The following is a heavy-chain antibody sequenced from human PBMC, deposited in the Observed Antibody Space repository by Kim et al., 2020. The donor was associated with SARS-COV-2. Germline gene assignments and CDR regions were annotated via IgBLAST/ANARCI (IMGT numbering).Heavy chain of an antibody. J-gene: IGHJ4*02. D-gene: IGHD6-13*01. CDR3: ARVEKGYSLTAANDY. Sequence: DSGKGRFTISRDNAKNSLYLQMNSLRAEDTAVYYCARVEKGYSLTAANDYWGQGTLVTVSS. V-gene: IGHV3-21*01.